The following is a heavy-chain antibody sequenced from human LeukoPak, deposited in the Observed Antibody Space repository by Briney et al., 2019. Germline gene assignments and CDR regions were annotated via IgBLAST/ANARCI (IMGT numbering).Heavy chain of an antibody. Sequence: PSETLSLTCAVNGASFSDYSWNWIRQFPGKGLEWIGEINDSGKTNYNPSLMSRVTISVDTSKSQFSLKLSSVTAADTAVYYCARVIPTVTTSWFDPWGQGTLVTVSS. J-gene: IGHJ5*02. CDR2: INDSGKT. CDR1: GASFSDYS. V-gene: IGHV4-34*01. D-gene: IGHD4-17*01. CDR3: ARVIPTVTTSWFDP.